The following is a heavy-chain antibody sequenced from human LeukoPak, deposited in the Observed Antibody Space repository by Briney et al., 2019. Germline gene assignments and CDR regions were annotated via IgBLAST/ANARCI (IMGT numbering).Heavy chain of an antibody. Sequence: GGSLRLSCAASGFTFSSYWMSWVRQAPGKGLEWVANIKQDGSEKYYVDSVKGRFTISRDNAQNSLYLQMNSLRAEDTAVYYCARVSPCDYVWGSYRFYFDYWGQGTLVTVSS. CDR2: IKQDGSEK. J-gene: IGHJ4*02. CDR3: ARVSPCDYVWGSYRFYFDY. D-gene: IGHD3-16*02. CDR1: GFTFSSYW. V-gene: IGHV3-7*05.